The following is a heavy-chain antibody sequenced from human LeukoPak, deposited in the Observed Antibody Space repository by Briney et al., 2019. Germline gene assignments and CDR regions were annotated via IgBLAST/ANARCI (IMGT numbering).Heavy chain of an antibody. Sequence: PGGSLRLSCAASGFTFSSYGMNWVRQAPGKGLEWVGRILSKTSGGTTDYATPVKGRFTISRDDSKNMLYLHMNSLQIEDTAVYYCADYYASGSYPPWGQGTLVTVSS. D-gene: IGHD3-10*01. V-gene: IGHV3-15*07. CDR1: GFTFSSYG. J-gene: IGHJ5*02. CDR2: ILSKTSGGTT. CDR3: ADYYASGSYPP.